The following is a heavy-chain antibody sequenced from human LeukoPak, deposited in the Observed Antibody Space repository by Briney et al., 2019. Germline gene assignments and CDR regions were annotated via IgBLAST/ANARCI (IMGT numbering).Heavy chain of an antibody. CDR3: ARGVQPWLYFDH. CDR2: IYHSGST. CDR1: GGSISSSNW. J-gene: IGHJ4*02. Sequence: SETLSLTCAVSGGSISSSNWWSWVRQPTGKGLEWIGEIYHSGSTNYNPSLKSRVTISVDKSKNQFSLKLSSVTAADTAVYYCARGVQPWLYFDHWGQGTLVTCPS. D-gene: IGHD5-18*01. V-gene: IGHV4-4*02.